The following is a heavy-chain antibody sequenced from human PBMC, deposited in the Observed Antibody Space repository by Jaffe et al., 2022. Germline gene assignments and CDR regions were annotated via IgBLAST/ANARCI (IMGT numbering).Heavy chain of an antibody. V-gene: IGHV4-59*01. D-gene: IGHD6-13*01. CDR2: IYYNRRT. J-gene: IGHJ4*02. CDR3: ARGRGIVITAAAADLDY. Sequence: QVQLQESGPGLVKASETLSLTCSVSGDSISRCYWNWIRQSPGKGLEWVGYIYYNRRTVYNPSLNGRVTMSVDTSKNQVSLKLTSVTSADTAVYYCARGRGIVITAAAADLDYWGQGTLVTVSS. CDR1: GDSISRCY.